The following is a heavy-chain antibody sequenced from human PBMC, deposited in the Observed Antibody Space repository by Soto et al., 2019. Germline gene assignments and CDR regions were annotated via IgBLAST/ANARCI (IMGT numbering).Heavy chain of an antibody. CDR1: GYTFSDYA. Sequence: QVQLVQSGGEVNKPGASVKVSCQASGYTFSDYAISWVRQAPGQGLEWMGWISASTRNTDQAQNFQGRVIMTLDTSTNTAYMELRSLRSDDTAVYYCVRCYCSVGSCYACWHFDLWGRGTLVTVSS. CDR3: VRCYCSVGSCYACWHFDL. D-gene: IGHD2-15*01. CDR2: ISASTRNT. V-gene: IGHV1-18*01. J-gene: IGHJ2*01.